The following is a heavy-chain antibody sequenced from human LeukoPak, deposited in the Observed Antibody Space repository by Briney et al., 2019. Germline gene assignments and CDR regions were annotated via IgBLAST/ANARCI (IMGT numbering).Heavy chain of an antibody. CDR3: ARGLATAAAY. D-gene: IGHD6-13*01. CDR1: GFPFSKYD. Sequence: GGSLRLSCAASGFPFSKYDMHWVRQAPGKGLEWVAFIQYDGSNKYYADSVKGRFTISRDNSKNTLYLQMNSLRAEDTALYYCARGLATAAAYWGQGTLVTVSS. CDR2: IQYDGSNK. J-gene: IGHJ4*02. V-gene: IGHV3-30*02.